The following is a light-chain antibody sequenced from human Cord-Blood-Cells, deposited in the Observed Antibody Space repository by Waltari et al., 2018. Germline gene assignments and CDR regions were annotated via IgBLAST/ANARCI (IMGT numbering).Light chain of an antibody. CDR2: DVS. Sequence: QSALTQPASVYGSPGQSITISCTGTSSDVGGYNYVSWYQQHPGKAPKLMIYDVSTRPSGFSNLFSGSESGNTASLTISGLQAEDEADYYCSSYTSSSTLVVFGGGTKLTVL. V-gene: IGLV2-14*01. J-gene: IGLJ2*01. CDR1: SSDVGGYNY. CDR3: SSYTSSSTLVV.